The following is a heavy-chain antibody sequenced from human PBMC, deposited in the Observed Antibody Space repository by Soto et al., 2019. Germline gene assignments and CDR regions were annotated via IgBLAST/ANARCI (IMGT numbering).Heavy chain of an antibody. CDR2: IIPIFGTA. D-gene: IGHD3-16*02. CDR3: ARRVDDYVWGSYRSDDALDI. Sequence: QVQLVQSGAEVKKPGSSVKVSCKASGGTFSSYAISWVRQAPGQGLQWMGGIIPIFGTANYAQKFQGRVTITADKSTSTAYMELSSLRSEDTAVYYCARRVDDYVWGSYRSDDALDIWGQGTMVTVSS. J-gene: IGHJ3*02. CDR1: GGTFSSYA. V-gene: IGHV1-69*06.